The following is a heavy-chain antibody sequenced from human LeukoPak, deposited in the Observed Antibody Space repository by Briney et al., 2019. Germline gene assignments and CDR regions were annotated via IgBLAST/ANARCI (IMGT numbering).Heavy chain of an antibody. CDR2: ISGSGSST. J-gene: IGHJ4*02. CDR1: GFTFSSYS. Sequence: GGSLRLSCAASGFTFSSYSMNWVRQAPGKGLEWVSAISGSGSSTYYADSVKGRFTISRDNSKNTLYLQMNSLRAEDTAVHYCAKLSGVAGTRRYFDYWGQGTLVTVSS. D-gene: IGHD6-19*01. CDR3: AKLSGVAGTRRYFDY. V-gene: IGHV3-23*01.